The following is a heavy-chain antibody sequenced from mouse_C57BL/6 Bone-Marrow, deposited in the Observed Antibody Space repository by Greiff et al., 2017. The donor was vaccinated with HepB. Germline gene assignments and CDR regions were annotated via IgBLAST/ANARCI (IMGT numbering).Heavy chain of an antibody. CDR1: GYTFTSYG. CDR2: IYPGSGNT. V-gene: IGHV1-81*01. J-gene: IGHJ2*01. Sequence: VQGVESGAELARPGASVKLSCKASGYTFTSYGISWVKQRTGQGLEWIGEIYPGSGNTYYNEKFKGKATLTADKSSSTAYMELRSLTSEDSAVYFCARCDYWGQGTTLTVSS. CDR3: ARCDY.